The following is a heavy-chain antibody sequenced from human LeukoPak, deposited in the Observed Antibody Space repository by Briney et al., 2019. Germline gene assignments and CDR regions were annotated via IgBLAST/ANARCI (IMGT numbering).Heavy chain of an antibody. D-gene: IGHD1-26*01. V-gene: IGHV3-30*02. Sequence: PGGSLRLSCATSGFTFSSYGMHSVRQAPGKGLDWVAFIHYDGSNKYYADSVKGRFTKSRDSSKNTLYMQINSLRADDTALYYCAKAQGGSYSPLDYWGQGTLVTVSS. CDR1: GFTFSSYG. CDR2: IHYDGSNK. J-gene: IGHJ4*02. CDR3: AKAQGGSYSPLDY.